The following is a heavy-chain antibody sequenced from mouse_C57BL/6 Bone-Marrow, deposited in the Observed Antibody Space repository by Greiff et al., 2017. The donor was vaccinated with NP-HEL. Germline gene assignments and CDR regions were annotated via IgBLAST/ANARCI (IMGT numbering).Heavy chain of an antibody. Sequence: EVQLQESGGGLVKPGGSLKLSCAASGFTFSSYAMSWVRQTPEKRLEWVATISDGGSYTYYPDNVKGRFTISRDNAKNNLYLQMSHLKSEDTAMYYCARLLLWYFDVWGTGTTVTVSS. D-gene: IGHD1-1*01. CDR1: GFTFSSYA. CDR2: ISDGGSYT. V-gene: IGHV5-4*01. CDR3: ARLLLWYFDV. J-gene: IGHJ1*03.